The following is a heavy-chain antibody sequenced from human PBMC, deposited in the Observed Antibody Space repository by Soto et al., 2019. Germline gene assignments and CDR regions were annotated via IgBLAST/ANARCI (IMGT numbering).Heavy chain of an antibody. Sequence: SETLSLTCTVSRGSMRPFYWSWVRRPPGKGLEWLGYVYHSGRTTYSPSVKSRVTISVDTSKNQFALRLNSVTAADTAVYYCARQGGDFVDSATYDPKHFYAWGPGFLVPVSS. V-gene: IGHV4-59*08. J-gene: IGHJ4*01. D-gene: IGHD2-15*01. CDR2: VYHSGRT. CDR1: RGSMRPFY. CDR3: ARQGGDFVDSATYDPKHFYA.